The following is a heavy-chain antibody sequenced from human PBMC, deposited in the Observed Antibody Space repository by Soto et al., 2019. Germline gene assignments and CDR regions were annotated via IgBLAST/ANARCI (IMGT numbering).Heavy chain of an antibody. V-gene: IGHV1-3*01. CDR2: INAGNGNT. CDR3: ARFNGYSYDAFDI. D-gene: IGHD5-18*01. Sequence: ASVKVSCKASGYTFTSYAMHWVRQAPGQRLEWMGWINAGNGNTKYSQKLQGRVTITRDTSASTAYMELSSLRSEDTAVYYCARFNGYSYDAFDIWGQGTMVTVSS. J-gene: IGHJ3*02. CDR1: GYTFTSYA.